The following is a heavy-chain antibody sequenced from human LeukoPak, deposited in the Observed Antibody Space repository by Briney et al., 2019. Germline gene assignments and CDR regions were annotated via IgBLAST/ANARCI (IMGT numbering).Heavy chain of an antibody. Sequence: ASVKVSCKASGYTFTSYDINWVRQATGQGLEWMGWMNPSSGNTGYAQKFQGRVTMTRNTSISTAYMELSSLRSEDTAVYYCARLWFGELKYYYYGMDVWGQGTTVTVSS. V-gene: IGHV1-8*01. CDR2: MNPSSGNT. CDR1: GYTFTSYD. D-gene: IGHD3-10*01. CDR3: ARLWFGELKYYYYGMDV. J-gene: IGHJ6*02.